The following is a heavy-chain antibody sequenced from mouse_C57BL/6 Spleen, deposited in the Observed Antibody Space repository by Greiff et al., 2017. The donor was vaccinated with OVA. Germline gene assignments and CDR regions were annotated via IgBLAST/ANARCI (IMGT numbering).Heavy chain of an antibody. V-gene: IGHV1-39*01. J-gene: IGHJ1*03. CDR3: AREIYYDYDGDWYFDV. D-gene: IGHD2-4*01. Sequence: VQLQPSGPELVKPGASVKISCKASGYSFPDSNMNWVKQSNGKSLEWIGVINPNYGTTSYNQKFKGKATLTVDQSSSTAYMQLNSLTSEDSAVYYCAREIYYDYDGDWYFDVWGTGTTVTVSS. CDR2: INPNYGTT. CDR1: GYSFPDSN.